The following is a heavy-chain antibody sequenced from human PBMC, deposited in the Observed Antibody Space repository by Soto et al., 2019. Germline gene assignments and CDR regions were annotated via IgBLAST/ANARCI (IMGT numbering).Heavy chain of an antibody. CDR2: IGRSGETI. CDR3: ARDSRGGAARRPTFYY. Sequence: PGGSLRLSCVGSGFTFSSFEMNWVRQTPGKGLEWLSYIGRSGETIYYADSVKGRFTISRDKAKSSLFLQMTGLRDEDTGIYYCARDSRGGAARRPTFYYWGRGTLVTVSS. J-gene: IGHJ4*02. V-gene: IGHV3-48*03. CDR1: GFTFSSFE. D-gene: IGHD6-6*01.